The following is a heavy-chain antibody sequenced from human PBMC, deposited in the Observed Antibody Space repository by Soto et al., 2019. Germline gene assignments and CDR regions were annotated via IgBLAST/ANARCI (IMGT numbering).Heavy chain of an antibody. D-gene: IGHD3-10*01. Sequence: PGGPLRPPYRDSAFPSSCNSRSWLRQAHGNRQQSVSAISGSGGSTYYADSVKGRFTISRDNSKNTLYLQMNSLRAEDTAVYYCAKDLIPDYYGSGSYLIPLFDYWGQGTLVTVSS. V-gene: IGHV3-23*01. CDR3: AKDLIPDYYGSGSYLIPLFDY. CDR2: ISGSGGST. J-gene: IGHJ4*02. CDR1: AFPSSCNS.